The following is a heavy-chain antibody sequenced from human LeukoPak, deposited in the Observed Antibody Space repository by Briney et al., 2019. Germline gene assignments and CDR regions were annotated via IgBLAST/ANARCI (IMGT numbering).Heavy chain of an antibody. CDR3: ARRIIARGLGQENWFDP. D-gene: IGHD6-6*01. J-gene: IGHJ5*02. Sequence: SETLSLTCTVSGASVTSYYWNWIRQPPGKGLEWIGYILYSGTTNYNPSLNSRVTMSLDTSKNQFSLELSSVTAADTAVYYCARRIIARGLGQENWFDPWGQGIMVTVSS. V-gene: IGHV4-59*02. CDR2: ILYSGTT. CDR1: GASVTSYY.